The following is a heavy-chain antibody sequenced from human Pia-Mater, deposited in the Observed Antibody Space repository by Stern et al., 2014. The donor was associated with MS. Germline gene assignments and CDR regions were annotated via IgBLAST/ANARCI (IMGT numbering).Heavy chain of an antibody. CDR2: IWYDGSNK. D-gene: IGHD6-13*01. CDR1: GFPFSRSG. V-gene: IGHV3-33*01. Sequence: VQLVESGGGVVQPGRSLRLSCAASGFPFSRSGMPWVRPAPGTGLEWVAFIWYDGSNKDYADSVKGRFTISRDNSKNTLYLQMNSLRAEDTAVYYCARSSSPSPYYYYGIDVWGQGTTVTVSS. J-gene: IGHJ6*02. CDR3: ARSSSPSPYYYYGIDV.